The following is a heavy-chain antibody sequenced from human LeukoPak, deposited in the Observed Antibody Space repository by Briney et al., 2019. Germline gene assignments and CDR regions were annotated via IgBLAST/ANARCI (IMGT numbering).Heavy chain of an antibody. J-gene: IGHJ4*02. CDR3: ARDLYDTSGYFYF. V-gene: IGHV1-2*02. Sequence: ASVKVSCKASGYTFTSYDINWVRQATGQGLEWMGWINPHSGGTNYAQKFQGRVTMTRDTSISTAYMELSRLTSDDTAVYYCARDLYDTSGYFYFWGQGTLVTVSS. CDR2: INPHSGGT. CDR1: GYTFTSYD. D-gene: IGHD3-22*01.